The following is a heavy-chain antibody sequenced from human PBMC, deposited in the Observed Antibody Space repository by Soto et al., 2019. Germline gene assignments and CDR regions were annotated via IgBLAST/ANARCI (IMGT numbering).Heavy chain of an antibody. J-gene: IGHJ6*01. V-gene: IGHV1-69*06. CDR2: SIPLYGTA. CDR1: GGNFSNHA. D-gene: IGHD1-26*01. CDR3: ARHSRASGHFYYGMDV. Sequence: QVKLVQSGAEVKKPGSSVKVSCKPSGGNFSNHAISWVRQAPGQGLEWVGGSIPLYGTANYGQKFQGRVTITADKSTSTAYMEMRSLRSEDTAIYYCARHSRASGHFYYGMDVWGQGTTISVSS.